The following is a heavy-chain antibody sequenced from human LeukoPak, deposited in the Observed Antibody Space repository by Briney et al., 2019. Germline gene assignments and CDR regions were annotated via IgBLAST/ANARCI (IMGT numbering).Heavy chain of an antibody. Sequence: GGSLRLSCAASGFTFSSYAMSWVRQAPGKGLEWVGRIKSKTDGGTTDYAAPVKGRFTISRDDSKNTLYLQMNSLKTEDTAVYYCTKVAEKRYQLPTVWGQGTLVTVSS. J-gene: IGHJ4*02. CDR1: GFTFSSYA. CDR2: IKSKTDGGTT. D-gene: IGHD2-2*01. V-gene: IGHV3-15*01. CDR3: TKVAEKRYQLPTV.